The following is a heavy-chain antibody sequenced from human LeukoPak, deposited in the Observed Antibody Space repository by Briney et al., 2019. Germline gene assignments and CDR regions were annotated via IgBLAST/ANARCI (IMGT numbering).Heavy chain of an antibody. CDR2: ISPSGGST. CDR3: ARVTCSGGNCYSGGYKWFDP. J-gene: IGHJ5*02. V-gene: IGHV1-46*01. D-gene: IGHD2-15*01. CDR1: GYTFTSNY. Sequence: ASVKVSCKAFGYTFTSNYMHWVRQAPGQGPEWMGVISPSGGSTTYAQKFQGRVTLTRDMSTSTDYLELSSLRSEDTAVYYCARVTCSGGNCYSGGYKWFDPWGQGTLVTVSS.